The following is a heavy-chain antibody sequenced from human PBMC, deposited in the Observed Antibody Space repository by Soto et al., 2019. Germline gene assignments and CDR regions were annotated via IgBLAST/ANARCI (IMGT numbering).Heavy chain of an antibody. CDR2: IYWDDDK. V-gene: IGHV2-5*02. Sequence: SGPTLVNPTQTLTLTCTFSGFSLSTSGVGVGWIRQPPGKALEWLALIYWDDDKRYSPSLKSRLTITKDTSKNQVVLTMTNMDAVDTAIYYCAHSRAYDIFAYDWFDPWGQGTLVTVSS. D-gene: IGHD3-9*01. CDR1: GFSLSTSGVG. CDR3: AHSRAYDIFAYDWFDP. J-gene: IGHJ5*02.